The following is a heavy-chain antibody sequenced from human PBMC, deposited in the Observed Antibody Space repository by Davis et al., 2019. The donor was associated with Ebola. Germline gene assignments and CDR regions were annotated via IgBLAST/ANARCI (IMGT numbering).Heavy chain of an antibody. V-gene: IGHV4-4*02. CDR2: IYHSGST. CDR3: ARAYDGMDV. Sequence: SETLSLTCAVSGGSISSSNWWRWVRQPPGKGLEWIGEIYHSGSTYYNPSLKSRVTISVDTSKNQFSLKLSSVTAADTAVYYCARAYDGMDVWGQGATVTVSS. J-gene: IGHJ6*02. CDR1: GGSISSSNW.